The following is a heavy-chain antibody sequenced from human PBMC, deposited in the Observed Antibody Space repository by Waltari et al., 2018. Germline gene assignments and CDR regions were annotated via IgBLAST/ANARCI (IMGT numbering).Heavy chain of an antibody. CDR1: GGSFSGYY. J-gene: IGHJ3*02. Sequence: QVQLQQWGAGLLKPSETLSLTCAVYGGSFSGYYWSWIRQPPGKGLEWIGEINHSGSTNYNPSLKSRVTISVDTSKNQFSLKLSSVTAEDTAVYYCARAAAAIGDAFDIWGQGTMVTVSS. D-gene: IGHD6-25*01. CDR3: ARAAAAIGDAFDI. CDR2: INHSGST. V-gene: IGHV4-34*01.